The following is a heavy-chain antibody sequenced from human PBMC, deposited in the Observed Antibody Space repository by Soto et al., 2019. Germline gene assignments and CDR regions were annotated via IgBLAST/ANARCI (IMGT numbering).Heavy chain of an antibody. CDR1: GGTFSSYA. V-gene: IGHV1-69*01. Sequence: QVQLVQSGAEVKKPGSSVKVSCKASGGTFSSYAISWVRQAPGQGLEWMGGIIPIFGTANDAQKFQGRVTITAGESASPAHMALSSLGSEDTVVYYWARVIGSGEFYAFASWGQGTMVTVSS. CDR3: ARVIGSGEFYAFAS. D-gene: IGHD2-21*01. CDR2: IIPIFGTA. J-gene: IGHJ3*02.